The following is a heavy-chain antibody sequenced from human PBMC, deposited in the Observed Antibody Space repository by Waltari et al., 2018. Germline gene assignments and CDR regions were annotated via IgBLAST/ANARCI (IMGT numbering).Heavy chain of an antibody. J-gene: IGHJ4*02. Sequence: EEQLVESGGGLVQPGDSLRLSCAASGFTFSSFWMNWVRQAPGKGPLWVSRISSSSSYIYYADSVKGRFTISRDNAKNSLYLQMNSLRAEDTAVYYCARTPTTVVTPFDYWGQGTLVTVSS. D-gene: IGHD4-17*01. CDR3: ARTPTTVVTPFDY. CDR2: ISSSSSYI. CDR1: GFTFSSFW. V-gene: IGHV3-21*02.